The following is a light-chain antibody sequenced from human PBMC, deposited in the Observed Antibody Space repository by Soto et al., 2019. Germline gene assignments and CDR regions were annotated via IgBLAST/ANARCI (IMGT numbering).Light chain of an antibody. CDR3: SSYSTTSSPHVL. J-gene: IGLJ2*01. V-gene: IGLV2-14*01. CDR1: SSDVGGYNY. CDR2: EVT. Sequence: QSVLTQPPSASGSPGQSVAISCTGTSSDVGGYNYVSWYQQHPGKAPKLMIYEVTSRPSEVSARFSGSKSGSTASLTISGLQAEDEADYYCSSYSTTSSPHVLFGGGTKVTVL.